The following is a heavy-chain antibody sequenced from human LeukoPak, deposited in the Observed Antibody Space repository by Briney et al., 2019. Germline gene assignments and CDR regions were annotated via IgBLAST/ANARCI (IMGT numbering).Heavy chain of an antibody. D-gene: IGHD4-23*01. J-gene: IGHJ4*02. Sequence: GGSLRLSCAASGFTFSSYEMNWVRQAPGKGLEWVSYISGSGTTMYYADSVKGRFTISRDNAKNSLYLQMNSLRAEDTAVYFCARDRSTVAAWVDYWGQGTLVTVSS. CDR2: ISGSGTTM. CDR1: GFTFSSYE. CDR3: ARDRSTVAAWVDY. V-gene: IGHV3-48*03.